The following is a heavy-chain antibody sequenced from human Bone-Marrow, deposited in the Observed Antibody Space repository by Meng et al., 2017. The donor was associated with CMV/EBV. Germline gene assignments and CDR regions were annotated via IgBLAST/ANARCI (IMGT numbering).Heavy chain of an antibody. CDR2: INPNSGAT. V-gene: IGHV1-2*02. J-gene: IGHJ6*02. CDR1: GYTFTGYY. CDR3: ARDRDWIYAASNYYYYYGMDV. Sequence: ASVKVSCKGSGYTFTGYYIHWVRQAPGQGLEWMGWINPNSGATNYVQKFEGRVTMTRDTSISTAYMELSRLRSDDTAVYYCARDRDWIYAASNYYYYYGMDVWGQGTTVTVSS. D-gene: IGHD2-2*03.